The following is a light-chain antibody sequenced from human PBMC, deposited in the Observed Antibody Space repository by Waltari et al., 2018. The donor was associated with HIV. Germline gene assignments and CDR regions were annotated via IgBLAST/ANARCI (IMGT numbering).Light chain of an antibody. V-gene: IGLV1-44*01. CDR3: STWDDGLDGPV. CDR2: TDN. J-gene: IGLJ3*02. CDR1: SSNIGSNT. Sequence: QSVLTQPPSASGTPGQRVSISCSGSSSNIGSNTVNWYQQLPGTAPKLLIYTDNQRPPGVPDRSSGSKSDTSASLAISGLQSEDEADYYCSTWDDGLDGPVFGGGTKLTVL.